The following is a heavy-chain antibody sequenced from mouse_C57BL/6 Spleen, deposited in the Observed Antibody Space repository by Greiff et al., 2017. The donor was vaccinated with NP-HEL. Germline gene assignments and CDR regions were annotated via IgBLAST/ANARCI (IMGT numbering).Heavy chain of an antibody. CDR1: GYSITSGYY. CDR3: AREVY. CDR2: ISYDGSN. J-gene: IGHJ2*01. V-gene: IGHV3-6*01. Sequence: ESGPGLVKPSQSLSLTCSVTGYSITSGYYWNWIRQFPGNKLEWMGYISYDGSNNYNPSLQNRISITRDTSKNQFFLKLNSVTTEDTATYYCAREVYWGQGTTLTVSS.